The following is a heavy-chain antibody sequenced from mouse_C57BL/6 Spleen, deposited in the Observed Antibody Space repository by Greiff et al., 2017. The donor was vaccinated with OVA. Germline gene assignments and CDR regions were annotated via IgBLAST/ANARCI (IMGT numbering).Heavy chain of an antibody. CDR3: ASITTVVARYAMDY. J-gene: IGHJ4*01. V-gene: IGHV1-81*01. CDR2: IYPRSGNT. CDR1: GYTFTSYG. Sequence: VQLQQSGAELARPGASVKLSCKASGYTFTSYGISWVKQRTGQGLEWIGEIYPRSGNTYYNEKFKGKATLTADKSSSTAYMELRSLTSEDSAVYFCASITTVVARYAMDYWGQGTSVTVSS. D-gene: IGHD1-1*01.